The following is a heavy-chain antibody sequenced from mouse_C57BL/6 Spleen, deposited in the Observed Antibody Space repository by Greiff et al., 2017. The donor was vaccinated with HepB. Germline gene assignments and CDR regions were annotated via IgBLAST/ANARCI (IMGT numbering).Heavy chain of an antibody. CDR1: GFSLTSYG. J-gene: IGHJ4*01. Sequence: VQVVESGPGLVQPSQSLSITCTVSGFSLTSYGVHWVRQSPGKGLEWLGVIWRGGSTDYNAAFMSRLSITKDNSKSQVFFKMNSLQADDTAIYYCAKEGYYDYDFFYYAMDYWGQGTSVTVSS. CDR2: IWRGGST. D-gene: IGHD2-4*01. CDR3: AKEGYYDYDFFYYAMDY. V-gene: IGHV2-5*01.